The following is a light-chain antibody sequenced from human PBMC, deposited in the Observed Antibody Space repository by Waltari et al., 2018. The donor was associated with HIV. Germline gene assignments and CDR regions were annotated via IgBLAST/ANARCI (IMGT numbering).Light chain of an antibody. CDR2: KDS. Sequence: SYELTQPPSVSVSPGQTARITCSGDVLPKQYAYWYQQKPGQAPVVVISKDSERPSGIPDRFSGSSSGAERYLTISSLQSEDEADYYCQTWGTGIRVFGGGTKLTVL. CDR1: VLPKQY. V-gene: IGLV3-25*02. J-gene: IGLJ2*01. CDR3: QTWGTGIRV.